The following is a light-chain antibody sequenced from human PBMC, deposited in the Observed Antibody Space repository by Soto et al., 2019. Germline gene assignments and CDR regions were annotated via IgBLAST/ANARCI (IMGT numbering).Light chain of an antibody. CDR2: YTS. V-gene: IGKV1-39*01. CDR1: QTIISY. J-gene: IGKJ1*01. CDR3: QQSYSTTWT. Sequence: DIQMTQSPASLSASVGERGTITCRASQTIISYLNWYQQKPGKAPNLLIYYTSTLQTEVPSRFSGSGSGTDFTLTISSLQPEDFATYSCQQSYSTTWTFGQGTKVDIK.